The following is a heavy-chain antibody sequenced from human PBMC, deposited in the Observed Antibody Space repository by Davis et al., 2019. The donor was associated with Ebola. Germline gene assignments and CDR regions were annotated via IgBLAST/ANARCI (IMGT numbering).Heavy chain of an antibody. CDR1: GFTFSSYW. CDR3: ARGGSGSYFYYFDY. V-gene: IGHV3-7*01. J-gene: IGHJ4*02. D-gene: IGHD1-26*01. CDR2: IKQDGSEK. Sequence: GGSLRLSCAASGFTFSSYWMSWVRQAPGKGLEWVANIKQDGSEKYYVDSVKGRFTISRDNAKNSLYLQMNSLRAEDTAVYYCARGGSGSYFYYFDYWGQGTLVTVSS.